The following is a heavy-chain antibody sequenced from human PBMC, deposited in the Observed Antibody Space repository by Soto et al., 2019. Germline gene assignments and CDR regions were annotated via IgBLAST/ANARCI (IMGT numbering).Heavy chain of an antibody. CDR2: NNSDGSST. CDR3: ARAPGYSSGWYDY. J-gene: IGHJ4*02. D-gene: IGHD6-19*01. V-gene: IGHV3-74*01. Sequence: GGSXRLSCPATGFTFSSYWRDWVRQAPEKGLVWVSRNNSDGSSTSYADSVKGRFTISRDNAKNTLYLQMNSLRAEDTAVYYCARAPGYSSGWYDYWGQGTLVTVSS. CDR1: GFTFSSYW.